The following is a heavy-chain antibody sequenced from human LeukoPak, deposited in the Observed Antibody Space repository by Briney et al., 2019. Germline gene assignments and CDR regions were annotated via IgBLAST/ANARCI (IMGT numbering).Heavy chain of an antibody. CDR3: ARVSTPWNWFDP. V-gene: IGHV1-46*01. J-gene: IGHJ5*02. CDR1: GYTFTSYY. Sequence: ASVKVSCKASGYTFTSYYMHWVRQAPGQGLEWMGIINPSGGSTSYAQKFQGRVTMTRDMSTSTVHMELSSLRSEDTAVYYCARVSTPWNWFDPWGQGTLVTVSS. CDR2: INPSGGST.